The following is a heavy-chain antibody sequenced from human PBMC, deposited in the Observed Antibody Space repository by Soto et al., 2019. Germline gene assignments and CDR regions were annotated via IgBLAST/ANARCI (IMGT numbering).Heavy chain of an antibody. CDR2: IYHSGTT. CDR3: ARHYRVVYFDY. Sequence: SETLSLTCAVSGGSISSGGYSWSWIRQPPGKGLEWIGYIYHSGTTYYNPSLKSRVTISVDRSKNQFSLKLISVTAADTAVYYCARHYRVVYFDYWGQGTLVTVS. V-gene: IGHV4-30-2*01. J-gene: IGHJ4*02. CDR1: GGSISSGGYS. D-gene: IGHD2-21*01.